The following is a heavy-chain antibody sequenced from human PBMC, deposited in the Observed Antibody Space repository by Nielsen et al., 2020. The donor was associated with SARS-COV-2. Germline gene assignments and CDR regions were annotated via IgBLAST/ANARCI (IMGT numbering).Heavy chain of an antibody. J-gene: IGHJ6*02. CDR2: ISYEGSKK. V-gene: IGHV3-30*18. D-gene: IGHD3-16*01. CDR3: AKRRAVFMLTFGGEGAMDV. Sequence: GGSLRLSCAASGFTFNNYGFYWVRQAPGKGLEWVASISYEGSKKYYADSLTGRFTVSRDTSKNTVYLQMNSLLVEDTAVYHCAKRRAVFMLTFGGEGAMDVWGQGTTVSVPS. CDR1: GFTFNNYG.